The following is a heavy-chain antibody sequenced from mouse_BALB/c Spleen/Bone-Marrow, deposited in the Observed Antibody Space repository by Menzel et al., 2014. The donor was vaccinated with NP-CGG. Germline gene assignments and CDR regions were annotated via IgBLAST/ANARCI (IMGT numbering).Heavy chain of an antibody. D-gene: IGHD1-1*01. CDR1: GFTFSDYF. CDR2: ISDGGSST. V-gene: IGHV5-4*02. J-gene: IGHJ1*01. Sequence: EVKLMESGGGLVKPGGSLKLSCAASGFTFSDYFMYWVRQTPEKRLEWVATISDGGSSTYYPDSVKGRFTISRDNAKNNLYLQMSSLKSEDIAMYYGARQDYYAGSSRYFDVWGAGTTVTVSS. CDR3: ARQDYYAGSSRYFDV.